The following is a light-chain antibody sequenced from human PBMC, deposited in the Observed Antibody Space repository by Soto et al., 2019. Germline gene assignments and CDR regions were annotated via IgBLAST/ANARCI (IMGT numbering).Light chain of an antibody. V-gene: IGKV3-15*01. CDR2: GVS. Sequence: EIVMTQSPATLSVSPGERATLSCRASQSVSSNLAWYQQKPGQAPRLLIYGVSTRATGIPARFSGSGSGTEFTLTISSLQSEDFAVYYCQQYNNWPPKRTFGQGTKVDIK. CDR3: QQYNNWPPKRT. CDR1: QSVSSN. J-gene: IGKJ1*01.